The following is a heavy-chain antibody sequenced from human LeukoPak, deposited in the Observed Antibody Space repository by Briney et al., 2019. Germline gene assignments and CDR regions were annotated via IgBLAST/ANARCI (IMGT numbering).Heavy chain of an antibody. CDR2: IYSGGST. V-gene: IGHV3-53*04. CDR3: ARDYLNNSHFDY. J-gene: IGHJ4*02. Sequence: GGSLRLSCAASGXTISSNYMSWVRQAPGKGLEWVSVIYSGGSTYYVDFVKGRFTTTNHHSKNTLYLQMNSLRAEDTAVSYCARDYLNNSHFDYWGQGTLVTVSS. D-gene: IGHD1-1*01. CDR1: GXTISSNY.